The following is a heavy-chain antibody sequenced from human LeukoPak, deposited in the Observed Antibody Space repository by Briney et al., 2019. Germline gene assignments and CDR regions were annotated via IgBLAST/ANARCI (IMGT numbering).Heavy chain of an antibody. CDR3: ARVTHYYDSSGYSRLDYYYGMDV. J-gene: IGHJ6*02. Sequence: ASVKVSCKASGYTFTSYYMHWVRQAPGQGLEWMGIINPSGGSTSYAQKLQGRVTMTTDTSTSTAYMELRSLRSDDTAVYYCARVTHYYDSSGYSRLDYYYGMDVWGQGTTVTVSS. CDR1: GYTFTSYY. V-gene: IGHV1-46*01. CDR2: INPSGGST. D-gene: IGHD3-22*01.